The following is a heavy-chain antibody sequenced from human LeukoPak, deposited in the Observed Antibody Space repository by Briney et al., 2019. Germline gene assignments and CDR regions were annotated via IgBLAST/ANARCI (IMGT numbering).Heavy chain of an antibody. V-gene: IGHV4-34*01. CDR2: INHSGST. Sequence: SETLSLTCAVYGGSFSGYYWSWIRQPPGKGLEWIGEINHSGSTNYNPSLKSRVTISVDTSKNQFSLKLSSVTAADTAVYYCARESGSGYYFDYWGQGTLVTVSS. D-gene: IGHD3-3*01. CDR3: ARESGSGYYFDY. J-gene: IGHJ4*02. CDR1: GGSFSGYY.